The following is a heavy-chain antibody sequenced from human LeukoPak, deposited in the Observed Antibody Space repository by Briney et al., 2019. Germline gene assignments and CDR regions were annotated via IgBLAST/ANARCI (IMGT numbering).Heavy chain of an antibody. CDR3: ARQTSPGIAAAGPWFDP. V-gene: IGHV6-1*01. CDR2: TYYRSKWYN. D-gene: IGHD6-13*01. Sequence: SQTLSLTCAISGDSVSSNSAAWNWIRQSPSRGLEWLGRTYYRSKWYNDYAVSVKSRITINPDTPKNQFSLQLNSVTPEDTAVYYCARQTSPGIAAAGPWFDPWGQGTLVTVSS. J-gene: IGHJ5*02. CDR1: GDSVSSNSAA.